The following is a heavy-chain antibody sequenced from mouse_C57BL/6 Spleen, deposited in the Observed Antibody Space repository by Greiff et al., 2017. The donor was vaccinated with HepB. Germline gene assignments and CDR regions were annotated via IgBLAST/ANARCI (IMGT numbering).Heavy chain of an antibody. V-gene: IGHV1-64*01. D-gene: IGHD1-1*01. CDR2: IHPNSGST. CDR3: ARSGYLLGMDY. J-gene: IGHJ4*01. CDR1: GYTFTSYW. Sequence: QVQLQQSGAELVKPGASVKLSCKASGYTFTSYWMHWVKQRPGQGLEWIGMIHPNSGSTNYNEKFKSKATLTVDKSSSTAYMQLSSLTSEDSAVYYCARSGYLLGMDYWGQGTSVTVSS.